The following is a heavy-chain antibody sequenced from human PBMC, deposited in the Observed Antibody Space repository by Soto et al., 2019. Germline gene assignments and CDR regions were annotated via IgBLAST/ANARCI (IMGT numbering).Heavy chain of an antibody. CDR3: AELHSSSINI. V-gene: IGHV3-21*01. CDR1: GFSVKISS. Sequence: GCSLEIASASSGFSVKISSIGRARQAPGKGLEWVSSISSSSGSIYYQDSVKGRFTISRDNAKNSLYLQMNSLRAEDTAVYYCAELHSSSINIWGQGTMVTVSS. D-gene: IGHD6-13*01. CDR2: ISSSSGSI. J-gene: IGHJ3*02.